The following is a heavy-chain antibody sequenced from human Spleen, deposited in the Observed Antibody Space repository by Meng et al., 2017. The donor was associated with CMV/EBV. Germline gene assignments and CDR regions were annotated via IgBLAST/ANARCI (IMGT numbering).Heavy chain of an antibody. CDR2: MHYSGNI. CDR3: ARVGLFGDLFDY. J-gene: IGHJ4*02. D-gene: IGHD4-17*01. CDR1: GGSISSEEYY. Sequence: TVSGGSISSEEYYWSWIRQPPGKGLEWIGYMHYSGNIYNNPSLKSRITMSVDTSKNQFSLKLTSVTAADTAVYYCARVGLFGDLFDYWGQGTLVTVSS. V-gene: IGHV4-30-4*08.